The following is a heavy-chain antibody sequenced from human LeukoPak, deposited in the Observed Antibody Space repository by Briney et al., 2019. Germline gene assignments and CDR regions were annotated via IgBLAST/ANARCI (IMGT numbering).Heavy chain of an antibody. D-gene: IGHD1-26*01. Sequence: GASVKVSCKASGGTFSSYAISWVRQAPGQGLEWMGWISAYNGNTNYAQKLQGRVTMTTDTSTSTAYMELRSLRSDDTTVYYCARVWEEAFDYWGQGTLVTVSS. J-gene: IGHJ4*02. CDR3: ARVWEEAFDY. CDR1: GGTFSSYA. CDR2: ISAYNGNT. V-gene: IGHV1-18*01.